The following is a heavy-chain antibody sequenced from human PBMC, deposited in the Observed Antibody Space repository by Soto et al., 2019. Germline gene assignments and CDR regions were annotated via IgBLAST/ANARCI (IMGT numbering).Heavy chain of an antibody. Sequence: QVQLQQWGAGLLKPSETLSLTCAVYGGSFSGYYWSWIRQPPGKGLEWIGEINHSGSTNYNPSLKRRVTISVDTSKNQFSLKLSSVTAADTAVYYCASRGSGYYSYWGQGTLVTVSS. J-gene: IGHJ4*02. V-gene: IGHV4-34*01. CDR3: ASRGSGYYSY. D-gene: IGHD3-22*01. CDR2: INHSGST. CDR1: GGSFSGYY.